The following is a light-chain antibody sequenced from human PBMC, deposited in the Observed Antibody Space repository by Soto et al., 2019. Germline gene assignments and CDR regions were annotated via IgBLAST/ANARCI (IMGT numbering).Light chain of an antibody. CDR1: STDVGAYNY. CDR2: DVS. J-gene: IGLJ1*01. Sequence: QSALTQPRSVSGSPGQSVTISCTGSSTDVGAYNYVSWYQQQPGKAPKLMIYDVSIRPSGVTDRFSGSKSGNTASLTISGLQAEDDGDYYCCSYAGSYNFFFFGTGTKVTVL. V-gene: IGLV2-11*01. CDR3: CSYAGSYNFFF.